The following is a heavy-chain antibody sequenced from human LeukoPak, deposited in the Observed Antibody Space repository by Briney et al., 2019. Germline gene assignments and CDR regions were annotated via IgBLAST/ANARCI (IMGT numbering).Heavy chain of an antibody. D-gene: IGHD3-10*01. J-gene: IGHJ5*02. Sequence: PSETLSLTCPVSGGSLSRGGHFWSWIRQHPGKGLEWIGHIYYSGTTYYNPSLKSRLTISVDTSENQFSLKVNSVTAADTAVYYCARGYNRFGDLGWFDPWGQGTQVIVSS. CDR2: IYYSGTT. CDR3: ARGYNRFGDLGWFDP. V-gene: IGHV4-31*03. CDR1: GGSLSRGGHF.